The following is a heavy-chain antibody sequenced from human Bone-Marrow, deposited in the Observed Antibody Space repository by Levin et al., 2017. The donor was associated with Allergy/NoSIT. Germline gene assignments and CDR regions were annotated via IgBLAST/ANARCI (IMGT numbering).Heavy chain of an antibody. D-gene: IGHD2-2*01. V-gene: IGHV4-34*01. J-gene: IGHJ6*03. Sequence: PSETLSLTCAVYGGSFSGYYWSWIRQPPGKGLEWIGEINHSGSTNYNPSLKSRVTISVDTSKNQFSLKLSSVTAADTAVYYCARGLPEVVPAAYYYYYYYMDVWGKGTTVTVSS. CDR2: INHSGST. CDR3: ARGLPEVVPAAYYYYYYYMDV. CDR1: GGSFSGYY.